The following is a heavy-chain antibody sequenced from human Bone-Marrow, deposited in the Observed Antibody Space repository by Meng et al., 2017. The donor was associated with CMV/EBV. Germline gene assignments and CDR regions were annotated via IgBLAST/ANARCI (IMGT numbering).Heavy chain of an antibody. V-gene: IGHV3-30*04. CDR1: GFTFSSYA. D-gene: IGHD2-2*01. J-gene: IGHJ6*01. CDR2: ISYDGSNK. CDR3: AREDIVVVPAAEPYYYYYGMDV. Sequence: GESLKISCAASGFTFSSYAMHWVRQAPGKGLEWVAVISYDGSNKYYADSVKGRFTISRDNSKNTLYLQMNSLRAEDTAVYYCAREDIVVVPAAEPYYYYYGMDVWGQGTTVNVSS.